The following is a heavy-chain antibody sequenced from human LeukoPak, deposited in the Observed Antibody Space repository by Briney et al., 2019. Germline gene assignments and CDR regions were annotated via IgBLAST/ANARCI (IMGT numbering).Heavy chain of an antibody. CDR1: GFTFSTYW. Sequence: GGSLRLSCEASGFTFSTYWMHWVRQAPGKGLVWVSRITPDGTSTTYADSVKGRFTISRDNAKNTLYVQMNSLRAEDTAVYYCARGAFGVYAFDIWGQGTMVTASS. D-gene: IGHD3-3*01. CDR2: ITPDGTST. V-gene: IGHV3-74*01. J-gene: IGHJ3*02. CDR3: ARGAFGVYAFDI.